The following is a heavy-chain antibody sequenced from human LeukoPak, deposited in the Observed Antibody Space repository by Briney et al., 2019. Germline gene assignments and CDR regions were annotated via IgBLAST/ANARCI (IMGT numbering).Heavy chain of an antibody. J-gene: IGHJ2*01. CDR1: GFTFSFYW. D-gene: IGHD3/OR15-3a*01. V-gene: IGHV3-74*01. CDR2: INTAGSST. Sequence: GGSLRLSCAASGFTFSFYWMHWVRQAPGKGLVWVSRINTAGSSTSYAASVKGRFTISSDNAKNTLYLQMTTLRAEDTSVYYCARDSAWTPFDLWGRGTLVTVSS. CDR3: ARDSAWTPFDL.